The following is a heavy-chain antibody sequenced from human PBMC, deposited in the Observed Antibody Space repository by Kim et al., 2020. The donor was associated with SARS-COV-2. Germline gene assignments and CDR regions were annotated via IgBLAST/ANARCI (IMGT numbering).Heavy chain of an antibody. J-gene: IGHJ6*02. V-gene: IGHV3-30*04. CDR2: ISYDGSNK. CDR3: ARGYGSNYYYGMDV. Sequence: GGSLRLSCAASGFTFSSYAMHWVRQAPGKGLEWVAVISYDGSNKYYADSVKGRFTISRDNSKNTLYLQMNRLRAEDTAVYYCARGYGSNYYYGMDVWGQGTTVTVSS. D-gene: IGHD3-10*01. CDR1: GFTFSSYA.